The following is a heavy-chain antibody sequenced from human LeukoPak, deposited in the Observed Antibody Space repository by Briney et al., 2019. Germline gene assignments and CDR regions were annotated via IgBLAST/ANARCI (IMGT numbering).Heavy chain of an antibody. V-gene: IGHV4-34*01. CDR1: GGSFRGYY. Sequence: PSETLSLTCAVYGGSFRGYYWSWIRQPPGKGLEWIGEINHSGSTNYNPSLTSRVTISVDTSKSQFSLKLSSVTAADTAVYYCASSPRAPHFYDSSGTRGGYWGQGTLVTASS. J-gene: IGHJ4*02. CDR2: INHSGST. D-gene: IGHD3-22*01. CDR3: ASSPRAPHFYDSSGTRGGY.